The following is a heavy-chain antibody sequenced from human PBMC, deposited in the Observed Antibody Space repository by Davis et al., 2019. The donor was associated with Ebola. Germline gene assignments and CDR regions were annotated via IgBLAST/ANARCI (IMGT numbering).Heavy chain of an antibody. Sequence: SVKVSCKASGGTFSSYAISWVRQAPGQGLEWMGGIIPIFGTANYAQKFQGRVTITADESTSTAYMELSGLRSEDTAVYYCARAPAWSAINYYCFDYWGQGTLVTVSS. V-gene: IGHV1-69*13. CDR3: ARAPAWSAINYYCFDY. J-gene: IGHJ4*02. D-gene: IGHD3-10*01. CDR2: IIPIFGTA. CDR1: GGTFSSYA.